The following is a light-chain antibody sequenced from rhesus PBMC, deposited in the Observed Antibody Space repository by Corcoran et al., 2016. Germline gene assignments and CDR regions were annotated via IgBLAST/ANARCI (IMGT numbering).Light chain of an antibody. CDR2: KAS. CDR1: ENVNNY. CDR3: QHGYGTPFT. V-gene: IGKV1-74*01. J-gene: IGKJ3*01. Sequence: DIQMTQSPSSLSASVGDRVTITCRASENVNNYLNWYQQKPGKAPKLLINKASTLQSGVPSRFSGSGSGTDYTFTISSLQPEDVATYYCQHGYGTPFTFGPGTKLDIK.